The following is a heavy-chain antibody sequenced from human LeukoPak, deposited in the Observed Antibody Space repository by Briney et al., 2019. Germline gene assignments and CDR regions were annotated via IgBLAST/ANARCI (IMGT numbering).Heavy chain of an antibody. D-gene: IGHD2-21*02. CDR1: GYSISSGYY. V-gene: IGHV4-38-2*02. J-gene: IGHJ4*02. CDR3: ARAYCGGDCYYFDY. CDR2: IYNSGST. Sequence: SETLSLTCTVSGYSISSGYYWGWIRQAPGKGLEWIGSIYNSGSTYYNPSLKSRVTISVDMSKNQFSLKLSSVTAADTAVYYCARAYCGGDCYYFDYWGQGTLVTVSS.